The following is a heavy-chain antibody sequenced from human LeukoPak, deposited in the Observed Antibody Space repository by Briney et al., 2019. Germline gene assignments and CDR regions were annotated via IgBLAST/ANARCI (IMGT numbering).Heavy chain of an antibody. CDR2: ISDRGTT. D-gene: IGHD2-21*01. CDR3: ARRGEIYWYFDL. Sequence: PSETLSLTCTVSGASVSSGGYYWSWIRQPPGKGLEWIGYISDRGTTNYNPSLKSRVTISGDTSKNQFSLRLTSVTAADTAVYYCARRGEIYWYFDLWGRGTLVTVSS. CDR1: GASVSSGGYY. J-gene: IGHJ2*01. V-gene: IGHV4-61*08.